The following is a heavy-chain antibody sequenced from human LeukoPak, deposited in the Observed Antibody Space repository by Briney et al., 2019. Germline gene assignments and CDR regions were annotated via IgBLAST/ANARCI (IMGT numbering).Heavy chain of an antibody. CDR3: ARDSPLGYGGNWLVPFDY. CDR2: IYYSGST. Sequence: PSETLSLTCTVSGGSISSYYWSWIRQPPGKGLEWIGYIYYSGSTNYNPSLKSRVTISVDTSENQFSLKLSSVTAADTAVYYCARDSPLGYGGNWLVPFDYWGQGTLVTVSS. J-gene: IGHJ4*02. CDR1: GGSISSYY. D-gene: IGHD4-23*01. V-gene: IGHV4-59*01.